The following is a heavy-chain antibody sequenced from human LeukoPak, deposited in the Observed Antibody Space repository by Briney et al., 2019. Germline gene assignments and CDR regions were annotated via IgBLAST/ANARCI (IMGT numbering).Heavy chain of an antibody. J-gene: IGHJ4*02. CDR2: ISGSGDTT. D-gene: IGHD1-26*01. CDR1: GFTFSSYA. CDR3: AKKWDLLWHFDY. Sequence: QPGGSLRLSCAASGFTFSSYAMSWVRQAPGKGPEWVSTISGSGDTTYYADSVKGRFTISRDISKNTLYLQMNSLRAEDTAVYYCAKKWDLLWHFDYWGQGTLVTVSS. V-gene: IGHV3-23*01.